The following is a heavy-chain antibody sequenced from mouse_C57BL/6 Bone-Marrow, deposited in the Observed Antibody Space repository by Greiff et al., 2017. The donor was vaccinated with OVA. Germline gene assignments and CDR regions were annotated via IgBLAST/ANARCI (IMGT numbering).Heavy chain of an antibody. Sequence: EVKLVESGGGLVQPGGSLKLSCAASGFTFSDYYMYWVRQTPEKRLEWVAYISNGGGSTYYPDTVKGRFTISRDNAKNTLYLQMSRLKSEDTAMYYCASSYDYDEGFAYWGQGTLVTVSA. D-gene: IGHD2-4*01. J-gene: IGHJ3*01. CDR2: ISNGGGST. CDR1: GFTFSDYY. V-gene: IGHV5-12*01. CDR3: ASSYDYDEGFAY.